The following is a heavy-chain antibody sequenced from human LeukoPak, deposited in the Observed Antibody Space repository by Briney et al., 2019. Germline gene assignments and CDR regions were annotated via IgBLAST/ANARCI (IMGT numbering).Heavy chain of an antibody. J-gene: IGHJ3*02. CDR1: GYTFTGYY. V-gene: IGHV1-2*02. CDR2: INPNSGGT. CDR3: AREVVKGAFDI. D-gene: IGHD2-2*01. Sequence: ASVKVSCKASGYTFTGYYMHWVRQAPGQGLEWMGWINPNSGGTNYAQKFQGRVTMTRDTSTSTVYMELSSLRSEDTAVYYCAREVVKGAFDIWGQGTMVTVSS.